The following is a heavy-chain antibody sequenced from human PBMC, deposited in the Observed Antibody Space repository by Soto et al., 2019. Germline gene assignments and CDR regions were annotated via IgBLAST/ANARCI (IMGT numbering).Heavy chain of an antibody. D-gene: IGHD3-10*01. CDR2: ISSSSSTI. CDR3: ARGLWFGELFYYYYGMDV. Sequence: PGGSLRLSCAASGFTFSSYSMNWVRQAPGKGLEWVSYISSSSSTIYYADSVKGRFTISRDNAKNSLYLQMNSLRDEDTAVYYCARGLWFGELFYYYYGMDVWGQGTTVTVSS. V-gene: IGHV3-48*02. J-gene: IGHJ6*02. CDR1: GFTFSSYS.